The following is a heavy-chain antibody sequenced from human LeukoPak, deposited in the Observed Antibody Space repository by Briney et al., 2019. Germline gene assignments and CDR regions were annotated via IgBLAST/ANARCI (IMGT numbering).Heavy chain of an antibody. Sequence: GGSLRLSCAASGFTVSSNYMSWVRQAPGKGLEWISYISSSGSSIYYADSVKGRFTISRDNGKNSLYLQMNSLRAEDTAVYYCARVHYNTAMVDIDYWGQGTLVTVSS. CDR1: GFTVSSNY. J-gene: IGHJ4*02. V-gene: IGHV3-11*04. CDR2: ISSSGSSI. D-gene: IGHD5-18*01. CDR3: ARVHYNTAMVDIDY.